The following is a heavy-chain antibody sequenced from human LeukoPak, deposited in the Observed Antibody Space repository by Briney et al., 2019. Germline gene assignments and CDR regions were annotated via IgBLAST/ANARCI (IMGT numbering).Heavy chain of an antibody. Sequence: GGSLRLSCAASGFTFDDYGLSWVRHAPGKGLEWVANIKQDGSEKYYVDSVKGRFTISRDNAKNSLYLQMNSLRAEDTAVYYCARDPSSSGYCYYYYYMDVWGKGTTVTVSS. CDR3: ARDPSSSGYCYYYYYMDV. CDR1: GFTFDDYG. D-gene: IGHD3-22*01. CDR2: IKQDGSEK. V-gene: IGHV3-7*01. J-gene: IGHJ6*03.